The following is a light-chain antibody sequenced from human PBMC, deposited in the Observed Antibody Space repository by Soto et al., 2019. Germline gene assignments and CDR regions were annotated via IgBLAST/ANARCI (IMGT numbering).Light chain of an antibody. J-gene: IGLJ3*02. CDR2: EVT. Sequence: QSVLTQPPSASGSPGQSVTISCTGTSSDVGGYDYVSWYQQHPGKAPKLMIYEVTKRPSGVPDRFSGSKSGNTASLTVSGLQAEDEADYYCCSYGGSYTGVFGGGTKVTVL. CDR1: SSDVGGYDY. V-gene: IGLV2-8*01. CDR3: CSYGGSYTGV.